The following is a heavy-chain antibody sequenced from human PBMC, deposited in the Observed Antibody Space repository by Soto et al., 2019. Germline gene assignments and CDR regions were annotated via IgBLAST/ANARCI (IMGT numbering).Heavy chain of an antibody. J-gene: IGHJ4*02. Sequence: PGGSLRLSCAASGFIFSNYAMSWVRQAPGKGLEWVSTISGNGGSTYYADPVRGRFTISRDNSKNTLYLQMNSLRAEDTAVYYCARDRSDYGDYIFDYWGQGTLVTVSS. CDR1: GFIFSNYA. V-gene: IGHV3-23*01. CDR3: ARDRSDYGDYIFDY. CDR2: ISGNGGST. D-gene: IGHD4-17*01.